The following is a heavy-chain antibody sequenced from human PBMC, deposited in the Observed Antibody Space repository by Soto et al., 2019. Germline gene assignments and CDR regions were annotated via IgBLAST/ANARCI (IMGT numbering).Heavy chain of an antibody. Sequence: EVQLVESGGGLVQPGGSLRLSCAASGFTFTDYWMHWVRQVPGEGLVWVSRVKYDVSSTNYTDSVKGRFTISRDNAKNTLYLQMNSLRNEDTAGYFCARGARGYYYMDVWGKGTTVTVSS. V-gene: IGHV3-74*01. J-gene: IGHJ6*03. D-gene: IGHD3-10*01. CDR1: GFTFTDYW. CDR2: VKYDVSST. CDR3: ARGARGYYYMDV.